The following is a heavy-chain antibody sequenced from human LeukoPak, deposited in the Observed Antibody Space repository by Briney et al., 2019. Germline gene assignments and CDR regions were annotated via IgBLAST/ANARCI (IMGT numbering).Heavy chain of an antibody. CDR1: GGSISPYY. D-gene: IGHD1-14*01. CDR3: ARWAKWNHDY. Sequence: PSETLSLTCTVSGGSISPYYWSWIRQPPGKGLEWIGYIYYSGSTNYNPSLKSRVTISVDTSKNQFSLKLSSVTTADTAVYYCARWAKWNHDYWDQGTLVTVSS. V-gene: IGHV4-59*01. J-gene: IGHJ4*02. CDR2: IYYSGST.